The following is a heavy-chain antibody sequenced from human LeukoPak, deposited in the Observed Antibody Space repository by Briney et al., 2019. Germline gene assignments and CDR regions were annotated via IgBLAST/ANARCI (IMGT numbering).Heavy chain of an antibody. Sequence: GGSLRLSCAASGFTFDDHGMNWVRQAPGKGLEWVSYISSSSSAIYYADSVKGRFTISRDNAKNSLSLQMNSLRAEDTAVYYCARGRGLIAAAATDFDYWGQGTLVTVSS. D-gene: IGHD6-13*01. J-gene: IGHJ4*02. V-gene: IGHV3-48*04. CDR3: ARGRGLIAAAATDFDY. CDR2: ISSSSSAI. CDR1: GFTFDDHG.